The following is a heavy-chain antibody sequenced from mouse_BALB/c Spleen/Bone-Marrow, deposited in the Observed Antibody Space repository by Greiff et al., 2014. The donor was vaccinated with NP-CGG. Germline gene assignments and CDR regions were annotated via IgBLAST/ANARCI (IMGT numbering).Heavy chain of an antibody. Sequence: DVMLVESGGGLVQPGGSRKLSCAASGFTFSSFGMHWVRRAPEKGLEWVAYISSGSSNINYADAVKGRFTISRDNPKNTLFLQMTSLRSEDTATYYCARWGYYYAMDYWGQGTSVTVSS. CDR3: ARWGYYYAMDY. CDR2: ISSGSSNI. CDR1: GFTFSSFG. V-gene: IGHV5-17*02. J-gene: IGHJ4*01. D-gene: IGHD2-2*01.